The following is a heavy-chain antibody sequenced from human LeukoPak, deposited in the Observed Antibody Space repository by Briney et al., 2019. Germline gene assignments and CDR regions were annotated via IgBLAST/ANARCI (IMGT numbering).Heavy chain of an antibody. J-gene: IGHJ4*02. CDR1: GFTFSIYS. CDR3: AGDYDSSGYYLFGH. CDR2: IGSSSNLI. V-gene: IGHV3-21*01. Sequence: GGSLRLSCAASGFTFSIYSMNWVRQAPGKGLGRVSSIGSSSNLIYYADSVKGRFTISRDNAKNSLYLQMNSLRAEDTAVYYCAGDYDSSGYYLFGHWGQGTLVTVSS. D-gene: IGHD3-22*01.